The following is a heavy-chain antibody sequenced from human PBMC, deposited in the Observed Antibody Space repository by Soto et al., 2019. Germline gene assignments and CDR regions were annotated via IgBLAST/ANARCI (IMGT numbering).Heavy chain of an antibody. V-gene: IGHV1-18*01. Sequence: GAAVKVSCKGSGYTFTRYGISGVRQAPGQGGEGMGWMSAYNGKRSYGRKLRGRVTLTTDTSTSTAYMELRSMRSYDTAVYYCATDRDWYSYDSSGYFCAIDIWGQGTMVTVSS. CDR1: GYTFTRYG. CDR2: MSAYNGKR. CDR3: ATDRDWYSYDSSGYFCAIDI. J-gene: IGHJ3*02. D-gene: IGHD3-22*01.